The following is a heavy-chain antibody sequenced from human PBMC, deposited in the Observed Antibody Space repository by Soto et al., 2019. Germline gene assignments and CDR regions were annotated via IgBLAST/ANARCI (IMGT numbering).Heavy chain of an antibody. CDR2: FYYSGST. CDR1: GGSISSYH. Sequence: PSETLSLTCTVSGGSISSYHWSWIRQPPGKGLEWIGYFYYSGSTKYNPSLKSRVTMSADKSKNQFSLRLQSVTAADTAVYWCASPYSYHNRGNPGAYYYGMDVWRQGTTVTASS. CDR3: ASPYSYHNRGNPGAYYYGMDV. D-gene: IGHD3-22*01. J-gene: IGHJ6*02. V-gene: IGHV4-59*01.